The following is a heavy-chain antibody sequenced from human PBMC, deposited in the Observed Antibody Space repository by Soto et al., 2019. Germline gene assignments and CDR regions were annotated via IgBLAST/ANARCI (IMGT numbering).Heavy chain of an antibody. Sequence: QVQLVQSGAEVKKPGASVKVSCKASGYTFTSYDIKWVRQATGQGLEWMGWMNPSTGSTGFAQKFQGRVTMISNQSISTACLELSSLTSEDTAVYYCARGRLVAGTVDYWGQGTLVTVSS. CDR2: MNPSTGST. CDR1: GYTFTSYD. CDR3: ARGRLVAGTVDY. V-gene: IGHV1-8*01. J-gene: IGHJ4*02. D-gene: IGHD1-7*01.